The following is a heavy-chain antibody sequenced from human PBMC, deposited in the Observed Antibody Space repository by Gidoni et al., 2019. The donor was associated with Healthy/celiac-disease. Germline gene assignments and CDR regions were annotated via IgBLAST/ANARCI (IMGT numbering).Heavy chain of an antibody. D-gene: IGHD3-22*01. CDR3: ARSLESYYYDSSGYFDY. V-gene: IGHV1-69*06. CDR2: ILPIFGTA. J-gene: IGHJ4*02. CDR1: GGTFSSYA. Sequence: QLKLAQSGAEVKKPGSSVKVPCQASGGTFSSYALSWVRQATGQGLEWMGGILPIFGTANYEQKFQGRVTITADKSTSTAYMEMSSLRSEDTAVYYCARSLESYYYDSSGYFDYWGQGTLVTVSS.